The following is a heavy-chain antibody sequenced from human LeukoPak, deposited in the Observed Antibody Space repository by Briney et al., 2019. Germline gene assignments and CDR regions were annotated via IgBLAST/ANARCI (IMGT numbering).Heavy chain of an antibody. CDR3: ARETLLSEGDAFDI. J-gene: IGHJ3*02. D-gene: IGHD1-26*01. CDR2: ISSSSSTI. Sequence: SGGSLRLSCAASGFTFSSYRMNWVRQAPGKGLEWVSYISSSSSTIYYADSVKGRFTISRDNAKNSLYLQMNSLRAEDTAVYYCARETLLSEGDAFDIWGQGTMVTVSS. V-gene: IGHV3-48*01. CDR1: GFTFSSYR.